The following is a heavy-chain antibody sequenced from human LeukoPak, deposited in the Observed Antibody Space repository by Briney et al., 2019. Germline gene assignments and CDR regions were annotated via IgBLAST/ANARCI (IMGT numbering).Heavy chain of an antibody. D-gene: IGHD6-19*01. CDR1: RFTFSSYS. CDR3: AKDIGIAVAGYFDY. J-gene: IGHJ4*02. CDR2: ISTSSSYI. V-gene: IGHV3-21*01. Sequence: GSLRLSCAASRFTFSSYSMNWVRQAPGKGLEWVSSISTSSSYIYYADSVKGRFTISRDNAKNSLYLQMNSLRAEDTAVYYCAKDIGIAVAGYFDYWGQGTLVTVSS.